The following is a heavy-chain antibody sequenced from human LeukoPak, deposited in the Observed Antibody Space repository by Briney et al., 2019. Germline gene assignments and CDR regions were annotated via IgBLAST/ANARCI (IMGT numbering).Heavy chain of an antibody. CDR1: GGSISSSSYY. CDR3: ARLEGSGWPHYYYYGMDV. J-gene: IGHJ6*02. V-gene: IGHV4-39*01. CDR2: IYYSGST. Sequence: PSETLSLTCTVSGGSISSSSYYWGWIRQPPGKGLEWIGSIYYSGSTYYNPSLKSRVTISVDTSKNQFSLKLSSVAAADTAVYYCARLEGSGWPHYYYYGMDVWGQGTTVTVSS. D-gene: IGHD6-19*01.